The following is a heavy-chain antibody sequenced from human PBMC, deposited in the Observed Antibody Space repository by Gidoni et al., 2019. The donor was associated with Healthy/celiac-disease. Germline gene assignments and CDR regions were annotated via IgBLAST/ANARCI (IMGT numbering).Heavy chain of an antibody. V-gene: IGHV4-34*01. CDR1: GGSFSGYY. J-gene: IGHJ5*02. CDR2: INHSGST. D-gene: IGHD3-10*01. CDR3: ARGRWGGSGWFDP. Sequence: QVQLQQWGAGLLKPSETLSLTCAVYGGSFSGYYWSWIRQPPGKGLEWIGEINHSGSTNYNPSLKSRVTISVDTSKNQFSLKLSSVTAADTAVYYCARGRWGGSGWFDPWGQGTLVTVSS.